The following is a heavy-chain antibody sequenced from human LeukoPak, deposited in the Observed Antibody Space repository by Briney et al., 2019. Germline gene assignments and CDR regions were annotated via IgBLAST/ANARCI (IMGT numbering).Heavy chain of an antibody. V-gene: IGHV3-21*01. D-gene: IGHD1-26*01. CDR2: IDSSSSYI. J-gene: IGHJ3*02. CDR3: ARDPTSSWETAFDI. Sequence: GGSLRLSCAASGFTFNTYTMNWVRQAPGKGLEWVSCIDSSSSYIYYADSVKGRFTISRDNAKNSLYLQMNSLRAEDTAVYYCARDPTSSWETAFDIWGQGTMVTVSS. CDR1: GFTFNTYT.